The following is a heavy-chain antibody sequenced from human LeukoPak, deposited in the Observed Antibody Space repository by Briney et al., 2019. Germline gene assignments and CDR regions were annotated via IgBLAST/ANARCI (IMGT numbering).Heavy chain of an antibody. J-gene: IGHJ6*02. CDR2: ISSSSSYI. CDR1: GFTFSSYS. CDR3: AREGHYYDSSGYSSDWYYYGMDV. D-gene: IGHD3-22*01. Sequence: PGGSLRLSCAASGFTFSSYSMSWVRQAPGKGLEWVSSISSSSSYIYYADSVKGRFTISRDNAKNSLYLQMNSLRAEDTAVYYCAREGHYYDSSGYSSDWYYYGMDVWGQGTTVTVSS. V-gene: IGHV3-21*01.